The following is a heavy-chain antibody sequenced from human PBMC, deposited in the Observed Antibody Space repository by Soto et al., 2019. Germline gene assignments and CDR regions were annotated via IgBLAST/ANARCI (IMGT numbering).Heavy chain of an antibody. CDR1: GFTFGSFA. D-gene: IGHD6-19*01. CDR2: VSDDGVTK. V-gene: IGHV3-30*04. CDR3: YSSGW. J-gene: IGHJ4*02. Sequence: QVQLVESGGGVVQPGRSLRLSCAASGFTFGSFAMHWVRQAPGKGLEWVALVSDDGVTKYYADSVTGRFTISRDNSKNTLYLEMHSRRTADTAWYSGYSSGWWGQGPLVNVS.